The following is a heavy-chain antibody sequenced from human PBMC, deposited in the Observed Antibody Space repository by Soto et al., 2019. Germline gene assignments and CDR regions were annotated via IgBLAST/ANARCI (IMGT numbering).Heavy chain of an antibody. V-gene: IGHV3-30-3*01. CDR1: GFTFSSYA. CDR3: ARGRWELLRWSYYDY. CDR2: ISYDGSNK. Sequence: PGGSLRLSCAASGFTFSSYAMHWVRQAPGKGLEWVAVISYDGSNKYYADSVKGRFTISRDNSKNTLYLQMNSLRAEDTAVYYCARGRWELLRWSYYDYWGQGTLVTVSS. J-gene: IGHJ4*02. D-gene: IGHD1-26*01.